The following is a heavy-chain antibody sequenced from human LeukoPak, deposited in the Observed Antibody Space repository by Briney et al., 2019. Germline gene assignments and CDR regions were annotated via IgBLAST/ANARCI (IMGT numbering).Heavy chain of an antibody. CDR2: IYYDGRT. V-gene: IGHV4-39*01. J-gene: IGHJ4*02. CDR3: ARQDGSGYYPSFDY. CDR1: GGPISSSDYY. D-gene: IGHD3-22*01. Sequence: SETLSLTCTVSGGPISSSDYYWGWIRQPPGKGLEWIGNIYYDGRTYYNPSLKSRVTISVYTSNNQFSLKLSSVTAADTAVYYCARQDGSGYYPSFDYWGQGSLVTVSS.